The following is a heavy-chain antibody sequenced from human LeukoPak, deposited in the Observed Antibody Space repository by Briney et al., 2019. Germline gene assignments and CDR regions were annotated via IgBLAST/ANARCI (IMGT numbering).Heavy chain of an antibody. CDR1: GGSISSSSDY. CDR2: IYYSGST. CDR3: ASTALGYCSSTSCFTPHYFDY. J-gene: IGHJ4*02. D-gene: IGHD2-2*01. V-gene: IGHV4-39*01. Sequence: SETLSLTCTVSGGSISSSSDYWGWIRQPPGKGLEWIGSIYYSGSTYYNPSLKSRVTISVDTSKNQFSLKLSSVTAADTAVYYRASTALGYCSSTSCFTPHYFDYWGQGTLVTVSS.